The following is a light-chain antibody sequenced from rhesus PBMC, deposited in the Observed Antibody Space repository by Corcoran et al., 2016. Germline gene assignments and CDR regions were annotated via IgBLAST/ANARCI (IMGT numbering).Light chain of an antibody. J-gene: IGKJ3*01. CDR2: YAS. CDR1: QSIGSS. CDR3: PQSSSFPFT. V-gene: IGKV6-55*01. Sequence: EIVLTQSPAFQSVTLKEKVTITCQASQSIGSSLHWYQQKPDQSPKLLIKYASQSISGVPSRFSGTVSGTYSTPTINSLESGDAATYYCPQSSSFPFTFGPGTKLDIK.